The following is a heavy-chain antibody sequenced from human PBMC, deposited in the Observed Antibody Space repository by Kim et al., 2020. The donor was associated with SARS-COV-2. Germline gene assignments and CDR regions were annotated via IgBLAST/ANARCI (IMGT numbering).Heavy chain of an antibody. CDR3: AWAAGRYYYYGMDV. J-gene: IGHJ6*02. CDR1: GFTFSSYS. D-gene: IGHD6-13*01. V-gene: IGHV3-48*02. Sequence: GGSLRLSCAASGFTFSSYSMNWVRQAPGKGLEWVSYISSSSSTIYYADSVKGRFTISRDNAKNSLYLQMNSLRDEDTAVYYCAWAAGRYYYYGMDVWGQGTTVTVSS. CDR2: ISSSSSTI.